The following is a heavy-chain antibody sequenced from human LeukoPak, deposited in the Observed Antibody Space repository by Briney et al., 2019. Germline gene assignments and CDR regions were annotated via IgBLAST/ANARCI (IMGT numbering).Heavy chain of an antibody. V-gene: IGHV4-59*12. CDR2: IYYSAST. CDR3: ARSYSSSPSGWFDP. Sequence: SETLSLTCTVSGGSISSYYWSWIRQPPGKGLEWIGYIYYSASTNYNPSLRSRVTISVDTSKNQFSLKLSSVTAADTAVYYCARSYSSSPSGWFDPWGQGTLVTVSS. CDR1: GGSISSYY. D-gene: IGHD6-6*01. J-gene: IGHJ5*02.